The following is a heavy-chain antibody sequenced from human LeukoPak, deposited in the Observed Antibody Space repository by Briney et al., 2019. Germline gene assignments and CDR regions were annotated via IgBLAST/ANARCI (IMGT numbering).Heavy chain of an antibody. D-gene: IGHD1-26*01. Sequence: GGSLRLSCAASGFTFSSYAMSWVRQAPGKGLEWVSAISGSGGSTYYADSVKGRFTISRDNSKNTLYLQMNSLRAEDTAVYYCCSEWELLEYYFDYWGQGTLVTVSS. CDR3: CSEWELLEYYFDY. V-gene: IGHV3-23*01. CDR1: GFTFSSYA. J-gene: IGHJ4*02. CDR2: ISGSGGST.